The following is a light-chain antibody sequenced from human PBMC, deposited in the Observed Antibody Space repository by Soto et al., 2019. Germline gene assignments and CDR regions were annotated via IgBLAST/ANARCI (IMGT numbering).Light chain of an antibody. CDR2: HAS. V-gene: IGKV1-5*02. J-gene: IGKJ1*01. CDR3: QQYKIYSRT. Sequence: DIQMTQSAPSLPACVGDRVSTICGQVRGLPTLYMDSVPDLLIYHASNLQSGVPSRFSGSGSGTEFTLTISSLQPDDFATYYCQQYKIYSRTFGHGTKVDNK. CDR1: RGLPTL.